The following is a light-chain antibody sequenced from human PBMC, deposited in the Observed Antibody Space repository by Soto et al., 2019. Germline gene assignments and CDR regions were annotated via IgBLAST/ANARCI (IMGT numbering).Light chain of an antibody. CDR1: SSNIGSNT. CDR2: SSS. J-gene: IGLJ1*01. V-gene: IGLV1-44*01. Sequence: SVLTQPPSASGTPGQRVTISCSGSSSNIGSNTVNWYQQLPGTAPKLLIYSSSQRPSGVPGRFSGSKSGTSASLAISGLQSEDEADYYCATWDGSLKGPYVFGTGTKVTVL. CDR3: ATWDGSLKGPYV.